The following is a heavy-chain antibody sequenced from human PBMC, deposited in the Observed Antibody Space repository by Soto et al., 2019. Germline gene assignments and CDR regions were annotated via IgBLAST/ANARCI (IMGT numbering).Heavy chain of an antibody. Sequence: TSETLSLTCAVYGGSFSGYYWSWIRQPPGKGLEWIGEINHSGGTKYNPSLKSRVTISVDTSKNQFSLKLSSVTAADTAVYYCARRIQLWFRAYYYYGMDVWGQGTTVTVSS. CDR1: GGSFSGYY. D-gene: IGHD5-18*01. CDR3: ARRIQLWFRAYYYYGMDV. CDR2: INHSGGT. V-gene: IGHV4-34*01. J-gene: IGHJ6*02.